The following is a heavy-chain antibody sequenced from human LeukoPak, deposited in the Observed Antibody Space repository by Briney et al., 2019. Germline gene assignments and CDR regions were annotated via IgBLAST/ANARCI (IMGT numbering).Heavy chain of an antibody. D-gene: IGHD4-23*01. CDR1: GFTFSSYA. J-gene: IGHJ6*02. Sequence: GGSLRLSCAVSGFTFSSYAMNWVRQAPGKGLEWVSSITGSGGSTYYADAVSTYYADAVKGRFTISRDNPKNTLYLQMNSLRAEDTAVYYCARPLMTTVVHAYYYYYYGMDVWGQGTTVTVSS. CDR3: ARPLMTTVVHAYYYYYYGMDV. V-gene: IGHV3-23*01. CDR2: ITGSGGSTYYADAVST.